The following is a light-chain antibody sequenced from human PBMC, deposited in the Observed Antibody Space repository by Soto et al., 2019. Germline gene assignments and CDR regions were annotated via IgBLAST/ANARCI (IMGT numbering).Light chain of an antibody. J-gene: IGKJ2*01. Sequence: EIVMTQSPLSLSVTPGEPASISCRSSQSLLHSNGYNYVDWYLQKPGQSPQVLNYMAFTRASGVPDRFSGSGSGADFTLKISRVEAEDVGIYYCMQAIQNPPMYTFGQGTKLEIK. CDR1: QSLLHSNGYNY. CDR3: MQAIQNPPMYT. CDR2: MAF. V-gene: IGKV2-28*01.